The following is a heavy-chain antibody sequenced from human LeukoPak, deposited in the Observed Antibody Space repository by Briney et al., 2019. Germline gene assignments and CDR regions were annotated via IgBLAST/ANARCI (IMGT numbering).Heavy chain of an antibody. CDR3: ARDLSSTWYYFDY. D-gene: IGHD6-13*01. CDR1: GFTFNSYA. CDR2: ISYDGSNK. J-gene: IGHJ4*02. Sequence: GGSLRLSCAASGFTFNSYAIHWVRQAPGKGLEWVALISYDGSNKYYADSVKGRFTISRDNSKNTLYLQMNSLRAEDTAVYYCARDLSSTWYYFDYWGQGTLVTVSS. V-gene: IGHV3-30-3*01.